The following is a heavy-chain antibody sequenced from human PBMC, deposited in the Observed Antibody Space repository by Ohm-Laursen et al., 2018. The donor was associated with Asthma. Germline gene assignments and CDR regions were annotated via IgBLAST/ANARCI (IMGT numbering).Heavy chain of an antibody. D-gene: IGHD3-22*01. Sequence: SLRLSCAASGFTFSSYSMNWVRQAPGKGLEWVSYISSSSSTIYYADSVKGRFTISRDNSKNTLYLQMNSLRAEDTAVYYCAKRLTYYYDSSGVVGAFDIWGQGTMVTVSS. J-gene: IGHJ3*02. CDR1: GFTFSSYS. V-gene: IGHV3-48*01. CDR3: AKRLTYYYDSSGVVGAFDI. CDR2: ISSSSSTI.